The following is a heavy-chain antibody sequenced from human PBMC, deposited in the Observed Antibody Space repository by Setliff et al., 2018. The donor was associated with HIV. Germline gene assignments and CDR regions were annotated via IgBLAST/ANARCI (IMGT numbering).Heavy chain of an antibody. CDR3: ATSPAGEILGSRPFYFDY. Sequence: PSETLSLTCTVSGDSINSGNYYWSWTRQHPGKGLEWIGYIYYSGSTYYSPSLKSRVTTSEDTSKNQFSLKMRSVTAADTAVYYCATSPAGEILGSRPFYFDYWGQGTLVTVSS. CDR1: GDSINSGNYY. J-gene: IGHJ4*02. CDR2: IYYSGST. V-gene: IGHV4-31*03. D-gene: IGHD3-10*01.